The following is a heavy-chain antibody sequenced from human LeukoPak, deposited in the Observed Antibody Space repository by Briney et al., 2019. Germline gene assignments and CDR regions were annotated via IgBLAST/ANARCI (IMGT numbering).Heavy chain of an antibody. J-gene: IGHJ4*02. V-gene: IGHV3-23*01. CDR3: ARDWDY. Sequence: GGSLRLSCTVSGFSGITFCTYPMNWVRQATGKGLQWVSTITDTGDRRYYAESVKGRFTVSRDNSKGTLYLQMNSLRPEDTAFYYFARDWDYWGQGTLVTVSS. CDR1: GFSGITFCTYP. CDR2: ITDTGDRR.